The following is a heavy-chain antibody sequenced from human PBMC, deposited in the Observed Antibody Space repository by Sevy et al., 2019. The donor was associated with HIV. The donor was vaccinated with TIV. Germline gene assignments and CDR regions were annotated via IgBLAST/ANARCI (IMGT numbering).Heavy chain of an antibody. CDR3: ASGKSGYGYALNY. V-gene: IGHV3-66*01. J-gene: IGHJ4*02. D-gene: IGHD5-18*01. Sequence: GGSLRLSCAASGFTVNSNYMTWVRQAPGKGLEGVSVIHSDDTTYHADAVKDRFTISRDKFKNTLYLHMSSLKAEDTAVYYCASGKSGYGYALNYWGQGTLVTVSS. CDR2: IHSDDTT. CDR1: GFTVNSNY.